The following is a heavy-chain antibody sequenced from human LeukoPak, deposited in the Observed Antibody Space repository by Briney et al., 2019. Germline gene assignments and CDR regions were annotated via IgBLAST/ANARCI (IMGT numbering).Heavy chain of an antibody. CDR3: ARGAVAGNFDY. Sequence: GGSLRLSCAASGFTFSTYWMHWVRQAPGKGLVWVSRINSDDSTTSYADSVKGRFTISRDNAKNTLYLQMNSLRGEDTAVYYCARGAVAGNFDYWGQGTLVAVSS. J-gene: IGHJ4*02. V-gene: IGHV3-74*01. CDR2: INSDDSTT. CDR1: GFTFSTYW. D-gene: IGHD6-19*01.